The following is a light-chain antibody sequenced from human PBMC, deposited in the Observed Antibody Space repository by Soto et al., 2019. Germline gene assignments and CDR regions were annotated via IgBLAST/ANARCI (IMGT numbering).Light chain of an antibody. CDR3: QHYDTWPIS. V-gene: IGKV3-15*01. CDR1: QSVRRN. Sequence: IVLTQSPATLSVSPGEGATLSCRASQSVRRNLAWYQQRPGQAPRLLIYGASTRATGIPARFSGSGSGTEFTLTISSLQSEDFALYYCQHYDTWPISFGQGTRLEIK. J-gene: IGKJ5*01. CDR2: GAS.